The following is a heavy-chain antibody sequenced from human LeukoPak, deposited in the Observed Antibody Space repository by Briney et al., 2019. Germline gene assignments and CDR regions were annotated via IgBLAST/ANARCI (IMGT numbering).Heavy chain of an antibody. CDR1: GYTFTTYW. V-gene: IGHV5-51*01. J-gene: IGHJ3*02. CDR2: IYPGDSDT. Sequence: GESLKISCKGSGYTFTTYWIGWVRQMPGKGLEWMGIIYPGDSDTTYSPSFEGQVTISADKSISTAYLHWSSLKASDTAMYYCVLQGTVLPAFDIWGQGTMVTVSS. D-gene: IGHD2-15*01. CDR3: VLQGTVLPAFDI.